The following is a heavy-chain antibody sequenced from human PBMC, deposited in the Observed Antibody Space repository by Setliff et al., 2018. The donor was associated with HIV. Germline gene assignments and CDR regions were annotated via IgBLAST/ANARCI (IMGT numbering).Heavy chain of an antibody. V-gene: IGHV4-59*01. Sequence: SETLSLTCSVSGGSFSGYYWSWIRQPPGKGLEWIGYIYIYNSGSTNYNPSLTSRVTISADTSRNQFSLKLTSVTAADAAIYYCARGVNFDYWGQGTQVTVSS. CDR3: ARGVNFDY. CDR1: GGSFSGYY. D-gene: IGHD3-3*01. CDR2: IYIYNSGST. J-gene: IGHJ4*02.